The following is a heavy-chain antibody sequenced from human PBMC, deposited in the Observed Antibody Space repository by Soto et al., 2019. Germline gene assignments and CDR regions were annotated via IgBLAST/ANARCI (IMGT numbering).Heavy chain of an antibody. J-gene: IGHJ5*02. CDR2: NSAYNGNT. CDR1: GYTFTSYG. D-gene: IGHD1-7*01. V-gene: IGHV1-18*04. CDR3: AREVIRNWNSQFCWFNP. Sequence: GASVKVSCKASGYTFTSYGISWVRQAPGQGLVWMGWNSAYNGNTNYTQKLQGRVTMTTDTSTSTAYMELRSLSSDDTAVYYCAREVIRNWNSQFCWFNPWGQGTLVTVSS.